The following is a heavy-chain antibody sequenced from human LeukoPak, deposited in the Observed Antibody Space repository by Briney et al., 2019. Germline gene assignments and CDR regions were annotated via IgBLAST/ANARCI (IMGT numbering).Heavy chain of an antibody. V-gene: IGHV3-23*01. Sequence: GGSLRLSCAASGFTFSTYGMHWVRQAPGKRLEWVSAISGSGGSTYYADSVKGRFTISRDTSKNTLYLQMNGLRAEDTAVYYCARESRYSGYDYGDAFDIWGQGTMVAVSS. CDR2: ISGSGGST. D-gene: IGHD5-12*01. J-gene: IGHJ3*02. CDR1: GFTFSTYG. CDR3: ARESRYSGYDYGDAFDI.